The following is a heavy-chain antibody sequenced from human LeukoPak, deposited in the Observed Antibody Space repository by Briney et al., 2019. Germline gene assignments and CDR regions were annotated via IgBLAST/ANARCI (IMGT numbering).Heavy chain of an antibody. CDR1: GFTFSSYS. CDR2: ISSSSSYI. D-gene: IGHD3-10*01. CDR3: ARVLRGSGSYET. J-gene: IGHJ5*02. V-gene: IGHV3-21*01. Sequence: GGPLRLSCAASGFTFSSYSMNWVRQAPGKGLEWVSSISSSSSYIYYADSVKGRFTISRDNAKNSLYLQMNSLRAEDTAVYYCARVLRGSGSYETWGQGTLVTVSS.